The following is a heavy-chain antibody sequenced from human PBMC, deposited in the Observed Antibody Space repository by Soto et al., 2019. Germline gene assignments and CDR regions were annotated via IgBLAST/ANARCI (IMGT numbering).Heavy chain of an antibody. V-gene: IGHV4-30-2*01. D-gene: IGHD2-2*01. CDR1: GGSPSRGGYS. J-gene: IGHJ5*02. Sequence: SETLSLTCAVSGGSPSRGGYSWSWLRQPPGEGLEWIGYIYHSGGTYYNPSLNSRVTISVDRSKNQFSLKLSSVTAADTAVYYCARGHPYCSSTSCIVPDGEISWFDPWGQGTLVTVSS. CDR3: ARGHPYCSSTSCIVPDGEISWFDP. CDR2: IYHSGGT.